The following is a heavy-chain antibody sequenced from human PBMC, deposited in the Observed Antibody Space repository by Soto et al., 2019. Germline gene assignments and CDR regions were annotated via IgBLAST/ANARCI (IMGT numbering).Heavy chain of an antibody. CDR2: IYYNGGT. D-gene: IGHD5-12*01. J-gene: IGHJ4*02. CDR1: GGSISTFY. V-gene: IGHV4-59*01. CDR3: ARRVAGGGYVFGD. Sequence: SETLSLTCTVSGGSISTFYWSWIRQPPGKGLEWIGHIYYNGGTEYNPSLKSRLTISVDTSRNQFSLKLSSVTAADTAVYYCARRVAGGGYVFGDWGQGTLVTVSS.